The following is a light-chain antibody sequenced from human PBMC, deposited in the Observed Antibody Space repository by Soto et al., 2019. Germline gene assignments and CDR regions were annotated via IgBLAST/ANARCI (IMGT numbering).Light chain of an antibody. CDR2: DVS. V-gene: IGLV2-14*01. Sequence: QSALTQPASVSGSPGQSITISCTGTSSDVGGYNYVSWYQQHPGKAPKLMIYDVSNRPSGVSNRFSGSKSGNTASLTISGLQAEEGANYYCSSYTSTTTPFLFGPGTKVTVL. CDR3: SSYTSTTTPFL. CDR1: SSDVGGYNY. J-gene: IGLJ1*01.